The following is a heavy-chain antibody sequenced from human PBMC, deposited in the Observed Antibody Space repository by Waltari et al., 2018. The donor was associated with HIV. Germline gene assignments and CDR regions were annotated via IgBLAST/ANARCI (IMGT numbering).Heavy chain of an antibody. J-gene: IGHJ4*02. D-gene: IGHD2-21*01. Sequence: VQLVESGGGLAKPGGSLRLSCAGSGLPFRAFTMSWIRHRPGKGLEWISYISSSGSSVYYADSVKGRFTTSRDNAKNSMYLQMNNLTSEDAAVYYCARGHCDGVTCSSIYVYWGQGTLVGVAS. CDR3: ARGHCDGVTCSSIYVY. CDR1: GLPFRAFT. V-gene: IGHV3-11*01. CDR2: ISSSGSSV.